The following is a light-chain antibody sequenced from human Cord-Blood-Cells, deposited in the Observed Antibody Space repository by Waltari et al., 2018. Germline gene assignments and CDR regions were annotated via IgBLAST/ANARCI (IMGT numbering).Light chain of an antibody. J-gene: IGLJ3*02. V-gene: IGLV1-44*01. CDR3: AAWDDSLNGWV. Sequence: SVLTQPPSASGTPGQRVTLPCSGSSSNIGSNTVNWYQQPPGTAPKLLIYSNNQRPSGVPDRFSGSKSGTSASLAISGLQSEDEADYYCAAWDDSLNGWVFGGGTKLTVL. CDR2: SNN. CDR1: SSNIGSNT.